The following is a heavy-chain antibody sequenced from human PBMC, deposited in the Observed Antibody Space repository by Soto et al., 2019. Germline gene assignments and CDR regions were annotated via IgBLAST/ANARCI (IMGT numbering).Heavy chain of an antibody. CDR3: GRLDHFDTSARLIGGFDY. D-gene: IGHD3-22*01. CDR1: GIIFTSYL. CDR2: IYPGDSDT. V-gene: IGHV5-51*04. Sequence: GESLKISCEGSGIIFTSYLIGLVRQMPGKGLEWVGIIYPGDSDTRYSPSFEGQVPIPQNQPISPTDLQSNSPKASDPAMDFCGRLDHFDTSARLIGGFDYWGQGTLVTVSS. J-gene: IGHJ4*02.